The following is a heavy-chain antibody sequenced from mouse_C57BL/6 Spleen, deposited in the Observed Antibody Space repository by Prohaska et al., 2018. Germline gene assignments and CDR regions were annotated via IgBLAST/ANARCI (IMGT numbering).Heavy chain of an antibody. CDR2: ISSGSSTI. CDR1: GFTFSDYG. CDR3: AKIYYGNAMDY. V-gene: IGHV5-17*01. J-gene: IGHJ4*01. D-gene: IGHD2-1*01. Sequence: GGGLVKPGGSLKLSCAASGFTFSDYGMHWVRQAPEKGLEWVAYISSGSSTIYYADTVKGRFTISRDNAKNTLFLQMTSLRSEDTAMYYCAKIYYGNAMDYWGQGTSVTVSS.